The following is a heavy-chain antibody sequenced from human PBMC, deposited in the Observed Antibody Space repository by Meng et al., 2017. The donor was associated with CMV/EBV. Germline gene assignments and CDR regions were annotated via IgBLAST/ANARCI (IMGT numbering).Heavy chain of an antibody. J-gene: IGHJ6*02. D-gene: IGHD1-26*01. V-gene: IGHV3-74*01. CDR3: ARDAGATGMDV. CDR2: INSDGSST. Sequence: LSLTCAASGFTFSSYWMHWVRQASGKGLVWVSRINSDGSSTSYADSVKGRFTVSRDNAKNTLYLQMNSLRAEDTAVYYCARDAGATGMDVWGQGTTVTVSS. CDR1: GFTFSSYW.